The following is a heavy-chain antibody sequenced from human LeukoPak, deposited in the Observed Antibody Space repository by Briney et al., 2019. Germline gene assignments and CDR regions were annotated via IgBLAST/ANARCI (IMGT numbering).Heavy chain of an antibody. J-gene: IGHJ4*02. CDR3: ARDLTIRGAYDY. CDR1: GYTFTSYG. V-gene: IGHV1-18*01. Sequence: ASVKVSCKASGYTFTSYGISWVRQTPGQGLEWTGWISVYNGNTNYAQKLQGRVTMTTDTSTSTAYMELRSLRSDDTAVYYCARDLTIRGAYDYWGQGTLVTVSS. D-gene: IGHD3-10*01. CDR2: ISVYNGNT.